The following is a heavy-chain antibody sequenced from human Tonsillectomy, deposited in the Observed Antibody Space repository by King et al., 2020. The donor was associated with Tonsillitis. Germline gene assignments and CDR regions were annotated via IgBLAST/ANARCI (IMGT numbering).Heavy chain of an antibody. Sequence: VQLQQWGAGLLKPSETLSLTCAVYGGSFSGYYWSWIRQPPGKGLEWIGEINHSGSTNYNPSLKSRVTISVDTSKNQFSLKLSSVTAADTAVYYCARGRGEGKYYFAYWGQGTLVTVSS. CDR1: GGSFSGYY. CDR2: INHSGST. V-gene: IGHV4-34*01. D-gene: IGHD4-17*01. CDR3: ARGRGEGKYYFAY. J-gene: IGHJ4*02.